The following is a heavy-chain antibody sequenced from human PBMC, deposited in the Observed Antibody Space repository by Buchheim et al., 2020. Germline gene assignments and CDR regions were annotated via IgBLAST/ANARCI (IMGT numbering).Heavy chain of an antibody. Sequence: QVQLVQSGAEVKKPGASVKVSCKASGYTFTSYYMHWVRQAPGQGLEWMGIINPSGGSTSYAQKFQGRVTMTRDTSTRTDYMELSSLRSEDTAVYYCARAGSSSDYYYYGMDVWGQGTT. CDR3: ARAGSSSDYYYYGMDV. D-gene: IGHD6-13*01. V-gene: IGHV1-46*01. CDR2: INPSGGST. J-gene: IGHJ6*02. CDR1: GYTFTSYY.